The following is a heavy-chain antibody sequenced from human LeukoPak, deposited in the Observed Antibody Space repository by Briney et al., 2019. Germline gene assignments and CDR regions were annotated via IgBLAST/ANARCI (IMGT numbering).Heavy chain of an antibody. D-gene: IGHD3-3*01. J-gene: IGHJ6*02. CDR1: GFTFSSCW. CDR2: IKQDGSEK. CDR3: AREGEFWSGYFPDYYYGMDV. V-gene: IGHV3-7*01. Sequence: GGSLRLSCAASGFTFSSCWMSWVRQAPGKGLEWVANIKQDGSEKYYVDSVKGRFTISRDNAKNSLYLQMNSLRAEDTAVYYCAREGEFWSGYFPDYYYGMDVWGQGTTVTVSS.